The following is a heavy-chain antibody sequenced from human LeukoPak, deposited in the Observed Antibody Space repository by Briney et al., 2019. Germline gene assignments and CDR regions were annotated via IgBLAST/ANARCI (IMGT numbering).Heavy chain of an antibody. CDR2: MNPNSGNT. CDR1: GYTFTSYD. Sequence: ASVKVSCKASGYTFTSYDINWVRQATGQGLEWMGWMNPNSGNTGYAQKFQGRVTMTRNTSISTAYMELSSLRSEDTAVYYCARGRGYCSSTSCRGYDAFDIWGQGTMVTVSS. CDR3: ARGRGYCSSTSCRGYDAFDI. J-gene: IGHJ3*02. V-gene: IGHV1-8*01. D-gene: IGHD2-2*01.